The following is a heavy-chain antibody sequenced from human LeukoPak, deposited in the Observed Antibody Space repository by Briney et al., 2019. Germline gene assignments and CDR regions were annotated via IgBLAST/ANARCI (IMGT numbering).Heavy chain of an antibody. CDR3: SKAGDTNYYRYGDY. D-gene: IGHD5-18*01. CDR1: GFTFSSYS. CDR2: ISSSSSYI. V-gene: IGHV3-21*04. J-gene: IGHJ4*02. Sequence: GGSLRLSCAASGFTFSSYSMNWVRQAPGKVREWVSSISSSSSYIYYADSVKGRFTISRDNAKNTLYLQMNNLRGEDTALYYCSKAGDTNYYRYGDYWGQGTLVTVSS.